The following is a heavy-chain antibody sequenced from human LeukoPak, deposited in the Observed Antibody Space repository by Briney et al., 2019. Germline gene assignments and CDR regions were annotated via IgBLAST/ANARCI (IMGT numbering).Heavy chain of an antibody. CDR3: ARGGGYPYYFDY. CDR1: GFTFNSYA. V-gene: IGHV3-23*01. D-gene: IGHD6-25*01. Sequence: PGGSLRLSCAASGFTFNSYAMNWVRQAPGKGLEWVSAISGSGGSTYYTDSVKGRFTISRDNSKNTLYLQMNSLRPEDTALYYCARGGGYPYYFDYWGQGTLVTVSS. J-gene: IGHJ4*02. CDR2: ISGSGGST.